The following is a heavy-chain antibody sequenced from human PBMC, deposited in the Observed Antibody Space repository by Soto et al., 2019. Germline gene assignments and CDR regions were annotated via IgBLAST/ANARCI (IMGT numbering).Heavy chain of an antibody. CDR1: GFTFSSYE. J-gene: IGHJ4*02. CDR2: IGGNGADT. CDR3: AIPSGLTVTGPDY. D-gene: IGHD6-19*01. V-gene: IGHV3-23*04. Sequence: EVQLVESGGGLVQPGGSLRLSCAASGFTFSSYEMNWVRQAPGKGLEWVSAIGGNGADTYYADSVKGRFTISRDNSKNTLYLQMNSLRADDTAVYFCAIPSGLTVTGPDYWGQGTLVTVSS.